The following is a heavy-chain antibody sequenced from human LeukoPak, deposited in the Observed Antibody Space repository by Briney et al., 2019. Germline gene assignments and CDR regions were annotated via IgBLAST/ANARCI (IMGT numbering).Heavy chain of an antibody. D-gene: IGHD3-22*01. V-gene: IGHV4-39*01. CDR3: ARHPRRDSSGPTFWGFDY. CDR2: IYYSGST. Sequence: SETLSLTCTVSGGSISSSSYYWGWIRQPPGKGLEWIGSIYYSGSTYYNPSLKSRVTISVDTSKNQFSLKLSSVTAADTAVYYCARHPRRDSSGPTFWGFDYWGQGTLVTVSS. J-gene: IGHJ4*02. CDR1: GGSISSSSYY.